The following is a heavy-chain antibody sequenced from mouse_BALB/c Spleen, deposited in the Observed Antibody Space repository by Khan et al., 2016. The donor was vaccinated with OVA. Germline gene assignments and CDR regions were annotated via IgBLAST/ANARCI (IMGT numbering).Heavy chain of an antibody. V-gene: IGHV1-15*01. J-gene: IGHJ2*01. CDR1: GYTFTDYE. Sequence: QVQLQQSGAELVRPGASVTLSCKASGYTFTDYEMYWVKQTPVHGLEWIGTIDPETGGTAYNQKFTGKATLTADKSSSTAYMELRSLTSEDSAVYYCTRGRVTRVAHFDYWGQGTTLTVSS. D-gene: IGHD1-1*01. CDR2: IDPETGGT. CDR3: TRGRVTRVAHFDY.